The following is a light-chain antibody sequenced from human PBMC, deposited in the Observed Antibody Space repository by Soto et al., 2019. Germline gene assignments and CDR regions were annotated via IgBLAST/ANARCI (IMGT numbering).Light chain of an antibody. Sequence: QSVLTQPASVSGSPGQSITISCTGTSSDIGHYDYVSWYQQHPGKAPKLMIYHDTYRPSGVSNRYSGSKSGNSASLTISGLQADDEADYYCCSLTTSHTYVFXSGTKVTVL. V-gene: IGLV2-14*03. CDR1: SSDIGHYDY. CDR2: HDT. CDR3: CSLTTSHTYV. J-gene: IGLJ1*01.